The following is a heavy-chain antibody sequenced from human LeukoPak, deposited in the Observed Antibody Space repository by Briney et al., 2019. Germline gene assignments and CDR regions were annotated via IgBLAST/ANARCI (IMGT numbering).Heavy chain of an antibody. CDR3: ARSLGSGFYYFDF. D-gene: IGHD5-12*01. Sequence: AGGSLRLSCAASGFTFRTYWMHWVRQAPGKGLLWVSRINTDGSGTIYADSVKGRFTISRGNAKNSLYLQLNSLTAEDTALYYCARSLGSGFYYFDFWGQGTLVTVSS. CDR2: INTDGSGT. CDR1: GFTFRTYW. V-gene: IGHV3-74*01. J-gene: IGHJ4*02.